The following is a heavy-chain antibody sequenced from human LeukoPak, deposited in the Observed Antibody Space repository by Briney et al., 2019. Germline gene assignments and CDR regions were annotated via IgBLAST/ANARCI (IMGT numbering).Heavy chain of an antibody. CDR2: IWYDGSNK. Sequence: GGSLRLSCAASGFTFNSYGIHWVRQAPGKGLEWVAFIWYDGSNKYYADSVKGRFTISRDNSKNTLYLQMNSLRAEDTAVYCCARARTTRGFDYWGQGTLVTVSS. CDR3: ARARTTRGFDY. D-gene: IGHD4-17*01. J-gene: IGHJ4*02. V-gene: IGHV3-33*01. CDR1: GFTFNSYG.